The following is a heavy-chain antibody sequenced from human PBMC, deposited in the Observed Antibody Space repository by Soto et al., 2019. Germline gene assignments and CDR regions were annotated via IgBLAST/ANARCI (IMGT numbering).Heavy chain of an antibody. D-gene: IGHD3-16*01. CDR2: ISANGSNA. J-gene: IGHJ4*02. Sequence: EVHLLESGGDVVQPGRSLRLSCAASGFTFSNYAMNWIRQAPGKGLEWLSSISANGSNAYYADSVKGRFTISRDRSKNTLYLQLDSLRVEDTAIYFCAKDLSSLGRLALGAPFDSLGQGTLVTVSS. CDR1: GFTFSNYA. V-gene: IGHV3-23*01. CDR3: AKDLSSLGRLALGAPFDS.